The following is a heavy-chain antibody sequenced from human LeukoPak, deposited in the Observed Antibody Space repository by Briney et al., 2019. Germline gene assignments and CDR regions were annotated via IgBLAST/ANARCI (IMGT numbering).Heavy chain of an antibody. D-gene: IGHD5-18*01. CDR1: GFTFSSYW. Sequence: PGGSLRLSCAASGFTFSSYWMHWVRQAPGKGLVWVSRINPDGSSTYYADSVKSRFTISRDNAKNTLYLQMNSLRAEDTAVYFCARGGGGSTYGLFDYWGQGTLVTVSS. CDR3: ARGGGGSTYGLFDY. V-gene: IGHV3-74*01. CDR2: INPDGSST. J-gene: IGHJ4*02.